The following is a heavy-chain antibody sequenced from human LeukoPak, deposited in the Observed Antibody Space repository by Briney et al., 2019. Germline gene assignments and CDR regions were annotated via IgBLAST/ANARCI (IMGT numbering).Heavy chain of an antibody. Sequence: GGSLRLSCAASGFTFSDYYMSWIRQAPGKGLEWVSYISSSGSTIYYADSVKGRYTISRDNAKNSLYLQMNSLRAEDTAVYYCAASGARWLQLSGYYFDYWGQGTLVTVSS. D-gene: IGHD5-24*01. CDR2: ISSSGSTI. CDR1: GFTFSDYY. CDR3: AASGARWLQLSGYYFDY. J-gene: IGHJ4*02. V-gene: IGHV3-11*01.